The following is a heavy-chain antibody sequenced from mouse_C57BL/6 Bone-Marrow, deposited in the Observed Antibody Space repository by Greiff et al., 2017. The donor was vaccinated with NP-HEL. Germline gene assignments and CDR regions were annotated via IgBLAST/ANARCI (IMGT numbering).Heavy chain of an antibody. CDR2: ISNGGGST. J-gene: IGHJ2*01. Sequence: EVQVVESGGGLVQPGGSLKLSCAASGFTFSDYYMYWVRQTPEKRLEWVAYISNGGGSTYYPDTVKGRFTISRDNAKNTLYLQMSRLKSDDTAMYYCARQNYGSSYYFDYWGQGTTLTVSS. CDR1: GFTFSDYY. CDR3: ARQNYGSSYYFDY. D-gene: IGHD1-1*01. V-gene: IGHV5-12*01.